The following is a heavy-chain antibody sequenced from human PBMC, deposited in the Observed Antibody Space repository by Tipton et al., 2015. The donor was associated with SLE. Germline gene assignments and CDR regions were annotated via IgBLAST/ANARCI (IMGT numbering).Heavy chain of an antibody. V-gene: IGHV3-30*02. CDR3: ARENWAPVDY. CDR2: IRYDGSRV. D-gene: IGHD7-27*01. CDR1: GFIFSSYG. Sequence: SLRLSCVASGFIFSSYGMHWVRQAPGKGLEWVAFIRYDGSRVYYADSVKGRFTISRDNSKNTLYLQMNSLRVEDTAVYYCARENWAPVDYWGQGTLVTVSS. J-gene: IGHJ4*02.